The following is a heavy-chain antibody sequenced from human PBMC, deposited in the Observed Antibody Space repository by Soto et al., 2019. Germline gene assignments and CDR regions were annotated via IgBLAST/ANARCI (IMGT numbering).Heavy chain of an antibody. CDR3: AKDTDYYDSSGYTYFDY. V-gene: IGHV3-30*18. J-gene: IGHJ4*02. CDR2: ISYDGSNK. D-gene: IGHD3-22*01. CDR1: GFTFSRYG. Sequence: GGSLRLSCAASGFTFSRYGMHWVRQAPGKGLEWVAVISYDGSNKYYADSVKGRFTISRDNSKNTLYLQMNSLRAEDTAVYYCAKDTDYYDSSGYTYFDYWGQGTLVTVSS.